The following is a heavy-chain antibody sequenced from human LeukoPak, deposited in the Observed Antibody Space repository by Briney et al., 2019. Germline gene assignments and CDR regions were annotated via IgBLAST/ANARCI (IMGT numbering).Heavy chain of an antibody. D-gene: IGHD1-26*01. V-gene: IGHV3-53*01. CDR2: IYSDGST. J-gene: IGHJ5*02. CDR1: GFTVSSNY. Sequence: GGSLRLSCAASGFTVSSNYMSWVRQAPGKGLEWVSMIYSDGSTYYADSVKGRFTISRDNSKNTLYLQMNSLTAEDTAVYYCARANSATIPGVDPWGQGTLVTVSS. CDR3: ARANSATIPGVDP.